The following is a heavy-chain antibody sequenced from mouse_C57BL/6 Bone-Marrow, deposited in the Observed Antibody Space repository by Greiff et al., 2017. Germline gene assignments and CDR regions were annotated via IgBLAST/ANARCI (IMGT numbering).Heavy chain of an antibody. J-gene: IGHJ2*01. CDR2: ICGDGST. CDR3: ARGGGYYYVDY. D-gene: IGHD2-3*01. Sequence: VKLMESGPGLVAPSPSLSISCTASGFSLTSYGVRWVRQPPGQGLEWLGVICGDGSTNYHSALISRLSISKDNSKSQVFLKLSSLQTDDAATYYCARGGGYYYVDYWGQGTTLTVSS. V-gene: IGHV2-3*01. CDR1: GFSLTSYG.